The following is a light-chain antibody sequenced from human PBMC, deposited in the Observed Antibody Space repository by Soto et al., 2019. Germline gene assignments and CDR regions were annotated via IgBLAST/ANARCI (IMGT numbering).Light chain of an antibody. CDR3: QTWGTGIRV. CDR1: SGHSSYT. V-gene: IGLV4-69*01. Sequence: QLVLTQSPSASASLGASVKLTCTLISGHSSYTIAWHQQQPEKGPRYLMKLHSDGSHSKGDGIPDRFSGSSSGSERFLTISSLQSEDEADYYCQTWGTGIRVFGGGTKLTVL. J-gene: IGLJ3*02. CDR2: LHSDGSH.